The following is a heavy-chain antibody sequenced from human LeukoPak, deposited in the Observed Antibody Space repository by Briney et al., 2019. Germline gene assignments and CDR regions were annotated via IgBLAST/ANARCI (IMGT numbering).Heavy chain of an antibody. V-gene: IGHV3-21*01. CDR1: GFTFSSYS. CDR2: ISSSSSYI. D-gene: IGHD2-2*01. Sequence: GGSLRLSCAASGFTFSSYSMNWVRQAPGKGLEWVSSISSSSSYIYYADSVKGRFTISRDNAKNSLYLQMNTLTAEDTAVYYCARGDIVVVPAATDYWGQGTLVTVSS. J-gene: IGHJ4*02. CDR3: ARGDIVVVPAATDY.